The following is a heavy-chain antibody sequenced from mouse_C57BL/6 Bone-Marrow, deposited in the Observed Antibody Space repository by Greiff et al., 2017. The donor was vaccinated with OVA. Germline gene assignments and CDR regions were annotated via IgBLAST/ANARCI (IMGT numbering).Heavy chain of an antibody. D-gene: IGHD1-1*01. CDR3: ARVLYYGSILFDY. Sequence: EVHLVESGGGLVKPGGSLKLSCAASGFTFSSYAMSWVRQTPEKRLEWVATISDGGSYTYYPDNVKGRFTISRDNAKNNLYLQMSHLKSEDTAMYYCARVLYYGSILFDYWGQGTTLTVSS. J-gene: IGHJ2*01. V-gene: IGHV5-4*01. CDR2: ISDGGSYT. CDR1: GFTFSSYA.